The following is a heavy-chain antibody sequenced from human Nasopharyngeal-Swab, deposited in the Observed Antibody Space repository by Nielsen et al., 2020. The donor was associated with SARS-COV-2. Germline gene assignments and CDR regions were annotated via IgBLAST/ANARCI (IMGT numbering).Heavy chain of an antibody. Sequence: VRQMPGKGLEWMGRIDPSDSYTNYSPSFQGHVTISADKSISTAYLQWSSLKASDTAMYYCARGGHLLRGYYYGMDVWGQGTTVTVSS. J-gene: IGHJ6*02. D-gene: IGHD2-15*01. CDR2: IDPSDSYT. V-gene: IGHV5-10-1*01. CDR3: ARGGHLLRGYYYGMDV.